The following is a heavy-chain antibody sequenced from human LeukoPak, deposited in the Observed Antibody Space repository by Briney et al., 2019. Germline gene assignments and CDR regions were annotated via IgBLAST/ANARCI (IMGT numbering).Heavy chain of an antibody. CDR2: VYYTGTT. CDR3: ARLARPSLFRGVTGHHFMDV. V-gene: IGHV4-59*01. D-gene: IGHD3-10*01. Sequence: PSETLSLTRTVSSGSTNDFYWSWIRQPPGGGLEWIGYVYYTGTTNYNPSLKSRVTISIDTSKNQFSLKLTSVTAADTAVYYCARLARPSLFRGVTGHHFMDVWGKRTKVTVSS. J-gene: IGHJ6*03. CDR1: SGSTNDFY.